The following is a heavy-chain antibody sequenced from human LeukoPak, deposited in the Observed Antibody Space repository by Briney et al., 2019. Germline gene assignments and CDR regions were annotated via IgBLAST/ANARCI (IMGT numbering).Heavy chain of an antibody. CDR3: ARDAPRGVVGSLFAY. D-gene: IGHD3-10*01. J-gene: IGHJ4*02. Sequence: ASVKVSCKASGYTFTGYYMHWVRQAPGQGLEWMGWINPNSGGTNYAQKFQGRVTMTRDTSISTAYMELSRLRPDDTAVYYCARDAPRGVVGSLFAYWGQGTLVTVSS. CDR1: GYTFTGYY. CDR2: INPNSGGT. V-gene: IGHV1-2*02.